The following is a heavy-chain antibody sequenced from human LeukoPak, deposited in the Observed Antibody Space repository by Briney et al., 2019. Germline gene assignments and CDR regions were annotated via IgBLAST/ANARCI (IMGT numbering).Heavy chain of an antibody. V-gene: IGHV5-51*01. CDR3: ARRCMSGYCSSGGPMDDY. CDR2: IYPGESDT. J-gene: IGHJ4*02. Sequence: GESLKISCKGSGYSFTSYWIGWVRQMPGKGLEWMGIIYPGESDTRYSQSFQGQVTISVDRSINTAYLQWSSLKASDTAMYYCARRCMSGYCSSGGPMDDYWGQGALVTVSS. CDR1: GYSFTSYW. D-gene: IGHD2-15*01.